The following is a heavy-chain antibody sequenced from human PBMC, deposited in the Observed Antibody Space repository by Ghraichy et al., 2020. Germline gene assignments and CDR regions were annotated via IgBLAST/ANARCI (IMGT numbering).Heavy chain of an antibody. CDR2: INHSGST. CDR3: ARGRVVVVPAANYHFDY. CDR1: GGSFSGYY. V-gene: IGHV4-34*01. J-gene: IGHJ4*02. Sequence: SETLSLTCAVYGGSFSGYYWSWIRQPPGKGLEWIGEINHSGSTNYNPSLKSRVTISVDTSKNQFSLKLSSVTAADTAVYYCARGRVVVVPAANYHFDYWGQGTLVTVSS. D-gene: IGHD2-2*01.